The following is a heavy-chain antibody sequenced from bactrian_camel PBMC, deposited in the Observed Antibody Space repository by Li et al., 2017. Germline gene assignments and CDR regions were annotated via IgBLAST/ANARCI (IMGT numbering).Heavy chain of an antibody. CDR2: IDNDRSA. Sequence: VQLVESGGGLVQPAGSLSLSCVASGFTFNDYAMSWVRQAPGKEREGVAVIDNDRSARYEDSEKGRFTISQDDAKNTLYLQLNSLKTEDTAMYYCANAEGSWPDHVWFTYWGQGTQVTVS. J-gene: IGHJ4*01. CDR3: ANAEGSWPDHVWFTY. V-gene: IGHV3S67*01. CDR1: GFTFNDYA. D-gene: IGHD6*01.